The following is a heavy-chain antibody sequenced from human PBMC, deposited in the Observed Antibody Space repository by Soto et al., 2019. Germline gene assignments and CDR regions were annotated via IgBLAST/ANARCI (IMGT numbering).Heavy chain of an antibody. CDR1: EFTFSTYS. CDR2: ISSSSSYI. CDR3: ARVVAYYDPYYYYGMDV. V-gene: IGHV3-21*01. D-gene: IGHD3-22*01. J-gene: IGHJ6*02. Sequence: EVQLVESGGGLVKPGGSLRLSCAASEFTFSTYSMNWVRQAPGKGLEWVSSISSSSSYIYYADSVKGRFTISRDNAKNSLYLQMNSLRAEDTAVYYCARVVAYYDPYYYYGMDVWGQGTTVTVSS.